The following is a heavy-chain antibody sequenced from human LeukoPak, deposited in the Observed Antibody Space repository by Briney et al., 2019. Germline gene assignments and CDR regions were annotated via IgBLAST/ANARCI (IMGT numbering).Heavy chain of an antibody. J-gene: IGHJ3*02. Sequence: AGGSLRLSCAASGFTFDDYAMHWVRQAPGKGLEWVSGISWNSGSIGYADSVKGRFTISSENAKNSLYLQMSSLRGGDTAMYYCVRGGIRVSGIDAFDIWGHGTMVTVSS. CDR2: ISWNSGSI. CDR3: VRGGIRVSGIDAFDI. D-gene: IGHD5/OR15-5a*01. CDR1: GFTFDDYA. V-gene: IGHV3-9*01.